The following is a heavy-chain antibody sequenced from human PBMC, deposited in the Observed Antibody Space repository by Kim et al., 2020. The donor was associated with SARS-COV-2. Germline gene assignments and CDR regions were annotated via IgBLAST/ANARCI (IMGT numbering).Heavy chain of an antibody. CDR3: AKDIGAFDFWSGYGGMDV. D-gene: IGHD3-3*01. CDR2: LSWNSGCI. CDR1: GFTFDDYA. J-gene: IGHJ6*02. V-gene: IGHV3-9*01. Sequence: GGSLRLFCAASGFTFDDYAMHWVRQAPGKGLEWVSGLSWNSGCIGYADSVKGRFTISRDNAKNSLYLQMNSLRAEDTALYYCAKDIGAFDFWSGYGGMDVWGQGTTVTVSS.